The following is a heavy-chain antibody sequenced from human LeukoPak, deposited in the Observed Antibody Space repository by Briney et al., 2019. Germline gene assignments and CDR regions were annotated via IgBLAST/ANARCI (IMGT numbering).Heavy chain of an antibody. Sequence: KASETLSLTCTVSPDSTTSNFWSWVRQPPGKGVEWIGEIHRSGSTNYNPSLQSRVTISIDRSKNQIALELSSVTAADTAVYYCAREIVGGFNPGAYWGQGTLVTVSS. CDR3: AREIVGGFNPGAY. D-gene: IGHD1-14*01. CDR1: PDSTTSNF. V-gene: IGHV4-4*02. CDR2: IHRSGST. J-gene: IGHJ4*02.